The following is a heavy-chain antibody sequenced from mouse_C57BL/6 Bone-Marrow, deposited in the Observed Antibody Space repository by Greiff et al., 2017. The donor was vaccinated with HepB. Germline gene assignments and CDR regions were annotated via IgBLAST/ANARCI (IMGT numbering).Heavy chain of an antibody. CDR3: YFTTGY. J-gene: IGHJ2*01. Sequence: EVQLQQSVAVLVRPGASVKLSCTASGFNITYTYMHWVKQRPEKGLEWIGRIDPANGNTRYAPKFQGKATITADTSSNTAYLQLSSLTSEDTAIYYCYFTTGYWGQGTTLTVSS. CDR1: GFNITYTY. CDR2: IDPANGNT. V-gene: IGHV14-3*01. D-gene: IGHD1-1*01.